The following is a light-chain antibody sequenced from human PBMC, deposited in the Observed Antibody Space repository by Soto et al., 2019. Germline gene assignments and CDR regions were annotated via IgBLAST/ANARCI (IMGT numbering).Light chain of an antibody. J-gene: IGKJ5*01. Sequence: EIVLTQSPGTLSLSPGETATLSCRASQTISRIYLAWYQKKPGQAPRLLIYGASSRATGIPDRFSGSGSGRDFTLTIGRLEPEDFAVYYCQQYGASSITFGQGTRLEIK. CDR2: GAS. V-gene: IGKV3-20*01. CDR3: QQYGASSIT. CDR1: QTISRIY.